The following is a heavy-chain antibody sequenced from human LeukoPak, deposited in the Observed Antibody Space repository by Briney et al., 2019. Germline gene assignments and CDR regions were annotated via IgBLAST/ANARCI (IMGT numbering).Heavy chain of an antibody. Sequence: SGTLSLTCAVSGGSISSSNWWSWVRQPPGKGLEWIGEIYHSGSTNYNPSLKSRVTISVDTSKNQFSLKLSSVTAADTAVYYCARGLVAVGYYYGMDVWGQGTTVTVS. CDR1: GGSISSSNW. J-gene: IGHJ6*02. V-gene: IGHV4-4*02. CDR2: IYHSGST. D-gene: IGHD6-19*01. CDR3: ARGLVAVGYYYGMDV.